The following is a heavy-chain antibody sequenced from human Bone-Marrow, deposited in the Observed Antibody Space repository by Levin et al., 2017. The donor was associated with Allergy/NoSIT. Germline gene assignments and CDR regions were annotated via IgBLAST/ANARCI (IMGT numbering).Heavy chain of an antibody. Sequence: LSLTCAASGFTFSFFEMAWVRQTPGKGLEFVSYINNIGSATNYADFVKGRFTISRDDAKNSLYLQMNSLRAEDTAVYFCARKAYFDTSGYHYSGMDVWGQGTTVTVSS. V-gene: IGHV3-48*03. J-gene: IGHJ6*02. CDR2: INNIGSAT. CDR1: GFTFSFFE. D-gene: IGHD3-22*01. CDR3: ARKAYFDTSGYHYSGMDV.